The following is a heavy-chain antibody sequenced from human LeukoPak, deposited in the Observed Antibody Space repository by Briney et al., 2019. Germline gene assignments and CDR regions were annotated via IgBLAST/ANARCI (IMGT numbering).Heavy chain of an antibody. V-gene: IGHV4-34*01. CDR2: INHSGST. CDR3: ARGGGVLLWFGELLSYFDY. D-gene: IGHD3-10*01. Sequence: SETLSLTCAVYGGSFSGYYWSWIRQPPGKGLEWIGEINHSGSTNYNPSLKSRVTISVDTSKNQFSLKLSSVTAADMAVYYCARGGGVLLWFGELLSYFDYWGQGTLVTVSS. CDR1: GGSFSGYY. J-gene: IGHJ4*02.